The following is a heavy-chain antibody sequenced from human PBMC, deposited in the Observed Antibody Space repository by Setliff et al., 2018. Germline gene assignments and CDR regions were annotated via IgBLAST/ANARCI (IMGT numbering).Heavy chain of an antibody. J-gene: IGHJ4*02. V-gene: IGHV1-18*04. CDR2: MSV. CDR1: GYTFNNYG. Sequence: ASVKVSCKASGYTFNNYGINWVRQAPGQGFEWMGWMSVYAQKFQGRVTMTTDTPTSTAYMELRRLTSDDTAVYYCARGPVDFVVVPAAAKFDYWGQGTLVTAPQ. CDR3: ARGPVDFVVVPAAAKFDY. D-gene: IGHD2-2*01.